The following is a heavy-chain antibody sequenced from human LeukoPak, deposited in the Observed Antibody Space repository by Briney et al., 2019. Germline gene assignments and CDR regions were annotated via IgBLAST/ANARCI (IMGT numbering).Heavy chain of an antibody. V-gene: IGHV4-59*01. D-gene: IGHD1-26*01. CDR3: ARDFKSLTGSYYFDY. J-gene: IGHJ4*02. CDR1: GGSISSYY. CDR2: IYYSGST. Sequence: SETLSLTCTVSGGSISSYYWSWIRQPPGKGLEWIGYIYYSGSTNYNPSLKSRVTISVDTSKNQFSLKLSSVTAADTAVYYCARDFKSLTGSYYFDYWGQGTLVTVSS.